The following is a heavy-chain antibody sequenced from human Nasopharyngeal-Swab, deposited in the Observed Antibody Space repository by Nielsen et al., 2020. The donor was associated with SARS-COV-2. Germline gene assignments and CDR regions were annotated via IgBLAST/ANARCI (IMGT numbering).Heavy chain of an antibody. Sequence: SLKISCAASGFTFSSYSMNWVRQAPGKGLEWASGISWNSGSIGYADSVKGRFTISRDNAKNSLYLQMNSLRAEDTALYYCAKDPGRDGYNYLPDYWGQGTLVTVSS. CDR3: AKDPGRDGYNYLPDY. J-gene: IGHJ4*02. D-gene: IGHD5-24*01. CDR2: ISWNSGSI. CDR1: GFTFSSYS. V-gene: IGHV3-9*01.